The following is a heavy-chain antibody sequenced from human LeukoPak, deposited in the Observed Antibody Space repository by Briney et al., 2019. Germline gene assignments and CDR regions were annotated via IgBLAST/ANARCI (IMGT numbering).Heavy chain of an antibody. D-gene: IGHD3-22*01. CDR1: GFTFTSYA. CDR2: ISGNGGAT. J-gene: IGHJ4*02. CDR3: AKATTTIVVDNFFDY. V-gene: IGHV3-23*01. Sequence: GGSLRLSCAASGFTFTSYAMSWVRQAPGKGLEWVSAISGNGGATYYADSVKGRFTISRDNSKNTLHLQMNSLRAEDTALYYCAKATTTIVVDNFFDYWGQGTLVSVSS.